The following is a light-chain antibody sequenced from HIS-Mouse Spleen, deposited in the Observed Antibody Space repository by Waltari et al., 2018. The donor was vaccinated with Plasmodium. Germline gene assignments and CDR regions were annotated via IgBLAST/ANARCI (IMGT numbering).Light chain of an antibody. Sequence: SYELTQPLSVSVPPGQPARSTCSGDTLPTPYAYWYHLYAGKAPLLGIYEASKRPSGIPERFSCSSAGTMATLTISGAQVEDEADYYCYSTDSSGNHRVFGGGTKLTVL. CDR1: TLPTPY. V-gene: IGLV3-10*01. CDR2: EAS. CDR3: YSTDSSGNHRV. J-gene: IGLJ3*02.